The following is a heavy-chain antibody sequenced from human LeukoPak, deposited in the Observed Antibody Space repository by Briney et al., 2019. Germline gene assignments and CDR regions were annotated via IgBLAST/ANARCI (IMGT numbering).Heavy chain of an antibody. Sequence: GGSLRLSCTASGLTFSNYATTWVRQAPGKGLEWVSSITGSGRGTYYADSVKGRFSVSRDNSQNTVFLHMNILRADDTALYYCSKDPTGDYVGAFDMWGPGTMVTVSS. CDR3: SKDPTGDYVGAFDM. V-gene: IGHV3-23*01. D-gene: IGHD4-17*01. CDR1: GLTFSNYA. J-gene: IGHJ3*02. CDR2: ITGSGRGT.